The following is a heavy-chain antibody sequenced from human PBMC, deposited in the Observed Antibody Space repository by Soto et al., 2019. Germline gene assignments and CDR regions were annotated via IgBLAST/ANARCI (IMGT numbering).Heavy chain of an antibody. CDR2: IYYTGKT. D-gene: IGHD2-2*01. CDR3: GRDLTSNANCIDP. V-gene: IGHV4-30-4*01. J-gene: IGHJ5*02. Sequence: SETLFLTCSVSGDYIHVGGYYWTWIRQRPGKGLEWMGYIYYTGKTYYNPSLESRLTMSVDRSKNQFSLRLTSVTAADTAVYFCGRDLTSNANCIDPWGQGTLVTVSS. CDR1: GDYIHVGGYY.